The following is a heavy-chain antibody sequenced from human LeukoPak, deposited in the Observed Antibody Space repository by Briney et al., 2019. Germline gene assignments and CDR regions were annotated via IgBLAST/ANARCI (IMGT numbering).Heavy chain of an antibody. V-gene: IGHV1-69*05. CDR2: IIPIFGTA. CDR3: ARDDSSGYPAFDI. CDR1: GGTFSSYA. J-gene: IGHJ3*02. Sequence: SVKVSCKASGGTFSSYAISWVRQAPGQGLEWMGGIIPIFGTANYAQKFQGRVTITTDESASTAYMELSSLRSEDTAVYYCARDDSSGYPAFDIWGQGTVVTVSS. D-gene: IGHD3-22*01.